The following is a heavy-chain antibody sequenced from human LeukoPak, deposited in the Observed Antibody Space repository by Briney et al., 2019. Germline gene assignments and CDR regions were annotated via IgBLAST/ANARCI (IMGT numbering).Heavy chain of an antibody. D-gene: IGHD3-22*01. CDR2: ISSSSSYI. Sequence: GGSLRLSRAASGFTFSSYSMNWVRQAPGKGLEWVSSISSSSSYIYYADSVKGRFTISRDNAKNSLYLQMNSLRAEDTAVYYCARDAYYYDSSGYSRGSDAFDIWGQGTMVTVSS. CDR1: GFTFSSYS. CDR3: ARDAYYYDSSGYSRGSDAFDI. J-gene: IGHJ3*02. V-gene: IGHV3-21*01.